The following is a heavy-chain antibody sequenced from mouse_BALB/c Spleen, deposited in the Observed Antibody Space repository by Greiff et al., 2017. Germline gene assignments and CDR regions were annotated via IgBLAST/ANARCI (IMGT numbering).Heavy chain of an antibody. Sequence: VQLQQSGPGLVAPSQSLSITCTVSGFSLTGYGVNWVRQPPGKGLEWLGMIWGDGSTDYNSALKSRLSISKDNSKSQVFLKMNSLQTDDTARYYCARERDPDSYYYAMDYWGQGTSVTVSS. CDR3: ARERDPDSYYYAMDY. CDR1: GFSLTGYG. V-gene: IGHV2-6-7*01. D-gene: IGHD3-3*01. CDR2: IWGDGST. J-gene: IGHJ4*01.